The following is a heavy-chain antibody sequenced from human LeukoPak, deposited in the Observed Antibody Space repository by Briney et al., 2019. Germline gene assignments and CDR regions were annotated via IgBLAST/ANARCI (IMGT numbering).Heavy chain of an antibody. J-gene: IGHJ4*02. CDR2: IYAGDSDT. CDR1: GYSFTTYW. Sequence: GESLKISCKGSGYSFTTYWIGWVRPMPGKGLEWMGIIYAGDSDTRYSPSFQGQVTISADKSISTAYLQWSSLKASDTAMYYCARGRGRYFDWLLYGFDSWGQGTLVTVSS. D-gene: IGHD3-9*01. V-gene: IGHV5-51*01. CDR3: ARGRGRYFDWLLYGFDS.